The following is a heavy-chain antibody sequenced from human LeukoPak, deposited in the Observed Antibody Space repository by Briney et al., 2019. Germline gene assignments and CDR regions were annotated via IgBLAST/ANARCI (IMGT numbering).Heavy chain of an antibody. CDR1: GFTFSSYG. V-gene: IGHV3-33*01. CDR3: ARDHEWGRAYFDY. Sequence: PGRSLRLSCAASGFTFSSYGMHWVRQAPGKGLEWGAVIWYDGSNEYCADSVKGRFTISRDNSKNTLYLQMNSLRAEDTAVYYCARDHEWGRAYFDYWGQGTLVTVSS. D-gene: IGHD1-26*01. CDR2: IWYDGSNE. J-gene: IGHJ4*02.